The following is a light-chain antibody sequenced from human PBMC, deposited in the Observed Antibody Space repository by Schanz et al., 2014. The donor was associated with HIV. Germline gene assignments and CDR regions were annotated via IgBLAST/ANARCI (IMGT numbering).Light chain of an antibody. CDR2: SNN. Sequence: QSVLAQPPSASGTPGQRVTISCSGRSSNTGSNTVNWYQHLPGTAPKLLIYSNNQRPSGVPDRISGSKSGTSSSLAISGLQSEDEADYYCSSWDDSMSGVVFGGGTKLTVL. V-gene: IGLV1-44*01. J-gene: IGLJ3*02. CDR3: SSWDDSMSGVV. CDR1: SSNTGSNT.